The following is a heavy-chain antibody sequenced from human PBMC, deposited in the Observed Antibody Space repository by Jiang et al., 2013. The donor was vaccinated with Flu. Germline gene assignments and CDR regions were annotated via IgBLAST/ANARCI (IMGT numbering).Heavy chain of an antibody. J-gene: IGHJ6*02. CDR3: ARVSDTVTSRYYYGLDV. D-gene: IGHD4-17*01. CDR2: IHPSGST. Sequence: LLKPSETLSLTCLVSGGSIRNYYWSWIRQSPGKALDWIGYIHPSGSTSYNPSLRSRVTFSLDTSKSQFSLRLTSVTAADTAVYYCARVSDTVTSRYYYGLDVWGQGTTVTVSS. CDR1: GGSIRNYY. V-gene: IGHV4-59*01.